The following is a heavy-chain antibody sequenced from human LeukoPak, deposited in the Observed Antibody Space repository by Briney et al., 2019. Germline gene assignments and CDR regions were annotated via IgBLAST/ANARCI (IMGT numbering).Heavy chain of an antibody. CDR3: ARRRITIFGVVTRDRGWFDP. CDR2: INHSGTT. J-gene: IGHJ5*02. V-gene: IGHV4-34*01. D-gene: IGHD3-3*01. Sequence: SQTLSLTCAVYGGSFSGYYWSCIRPPPGKGLEWVGEINHSGTTNYNPSLKSRVTISVDTSKNQFSLKLSSVTAADTAVYYCARRRITIFGVVTRDRGWFDPWGQGTLVTVSS. CDR1: GGSFSGYY.